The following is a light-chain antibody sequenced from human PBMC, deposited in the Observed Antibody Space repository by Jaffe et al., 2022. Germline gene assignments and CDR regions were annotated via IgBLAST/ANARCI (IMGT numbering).Light chain of an antibody. CDR3: SSYAGADTVI. CDR1: SSDVGGHQY. J-gene: IGLJ2*01. CDR2: DVS. Sequence: QSALTQPPSASGSPGQSITISCTGTSSDVGGHQYVSWYQQHPGKAPKLMIYDVSERPSGVPDRFSGSKSGNTASLTVSGLQTDDEADYFCSSYAGADTVIFGGGTRLTVL. V-gene: IGLV2-8*01.